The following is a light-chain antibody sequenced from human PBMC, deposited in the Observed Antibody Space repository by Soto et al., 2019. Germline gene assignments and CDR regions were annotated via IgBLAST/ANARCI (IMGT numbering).Light chain of an antibody. CDR1: QSISTY. CDR2: GAS. Sequence: DIQMTQSPSSLSASVGDRVTITCRASQSISTYLNWYQQRPGKAPKLLIYGASSLQSGVPSRFSGSGSGTDFTLTIDSLQPEDFATYYCQQSYNSPFNFGPGTKVDMK. CDR3: QQSYNSPFN. J-gene: IGKJ3*01. V-gene: IGKV1-39*01.